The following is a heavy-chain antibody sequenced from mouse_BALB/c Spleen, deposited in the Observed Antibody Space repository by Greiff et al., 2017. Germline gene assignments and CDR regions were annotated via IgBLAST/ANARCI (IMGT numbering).Heavy chain of an antibody. CDR2: INPGSGGT. D-gene: IGHD2-4*01. V-gene: IGHV1-54*03. CDR3: ARDYDYLKFAY. J-gene: IGHJ3*01. CDR1: GYAFTNYL. Sequence: VQLQQSGAELVRPGTSVKVSCKASGYAFTNYLIEWVKQRPGQGLEWIGVINPGSGGTNYNEKFKGKATLTADKSSSTAYMQLSSLTSDDSAVYFCARDYDYLKFAYWGQGTLVTVSA.